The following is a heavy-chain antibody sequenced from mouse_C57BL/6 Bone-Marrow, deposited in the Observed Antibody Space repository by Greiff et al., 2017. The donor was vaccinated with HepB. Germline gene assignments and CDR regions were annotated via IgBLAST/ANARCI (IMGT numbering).Heavy chain of an antibody. J-gene: IGHJ2*01. CDR3: ARSIYYYPYYFDY. CDR1: GYTFTDYY. Sequence: EVQLQQSGPELVKPGASVKISCKASGYTFTDYYMNWVKQSHGKSLEWIGDINPNNGGTSYNQKFKGKATLTVDKSSSTAYMELRSLTSEDSAVYYCARSIYYYPYYFDYWGQGTTLTVSS. D-gene: IGHD1-1*01. CDR2: INPNNGGT. V-gene: IGHV1-26*01.